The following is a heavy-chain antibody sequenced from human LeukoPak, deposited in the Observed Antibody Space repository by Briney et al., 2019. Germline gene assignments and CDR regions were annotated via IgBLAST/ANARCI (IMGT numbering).Heavy chain of an antibody. J-gene: IGHJ3*02. V-gene: IGHV5-51*01. D-gene: IGHD3-3*01. CDR2: IYPGDSDT. Sequence: PGESLKISCKAAAYTFSGYWIGWVRQMPGKGQEWMGMIYPGDSDTRYSPAFQGQVTISVDMSVSTAYLQWSGLKASDTAMYYCARSGSLRRFDAFDIWGQGTMVAVSS. CDR1: AYTFSGYW. CDR3: ARSGSLRRFDAFDI.